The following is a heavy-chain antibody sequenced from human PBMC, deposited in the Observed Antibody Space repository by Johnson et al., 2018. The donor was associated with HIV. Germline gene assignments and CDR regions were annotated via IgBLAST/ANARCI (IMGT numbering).Heavy chain of an antibody. J-gene: IGHJ3*02. V-gene: IGHV3-30*14. CDR2: ISYDGSNK. CDR1: GFTFSSYA. CDR3: ARVGSSWGRDAFDI. Sequence: QVQLVESGGGVVQPGRSLRLSCAASGFTFSSYAMHWVRQAPGKGLEWVAVISYDGSNKYYADSVKGRFTISRDNSKNTLYLQMNSLRAGDTAVYYCARVGSSWGRDAFDIWGQGTMVIVSS. D-gene: IGHD6-13*01.